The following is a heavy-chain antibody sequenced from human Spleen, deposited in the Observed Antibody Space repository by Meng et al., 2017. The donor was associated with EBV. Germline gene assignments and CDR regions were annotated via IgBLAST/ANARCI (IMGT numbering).Heavy chain of an antibody. CDR1: GGSISSGGYY. V-gene: IGHV4-30-4*01. CDR3: ARNTQYGSLYYFDT. J-gene: IGHJ4*02. D-gene: IGHD2-8*01. CDR2: IYYSGST. Sequence: QVQLQESGPGRAKLTQTLSLTCAASGGSISSGGYYWSWIRQPPGDGLEWIGYIYYSGSTFYNPSLKSRVTISVDTSKNQFSLKVNSVAAADTAVYYCARNTQYGSLYYFDTWGQGTLVTVSS.